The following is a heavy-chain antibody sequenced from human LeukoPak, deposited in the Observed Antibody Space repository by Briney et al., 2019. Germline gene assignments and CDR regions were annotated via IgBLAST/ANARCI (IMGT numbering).Heavy chain of an antibody. D-gene: IGHD1-26*01. Sequence: ASVKVSCKASGFTFTAYWMHWVRHAPGQGLEWMGVVNPTADNRVYAQKFQGRVTMTRDTSTSTAYMELSSLRSEDTAVYFCARDNSRREGGTTFWWFDPWGQGTLVTVSS. J-gene: IGHJ5*02. CDR3: ARDNSRREGGTTFWWFDP. CDR2: VNPTADNR. CDR1: GFTFTAYW. V-gene: IGHV1-46*01.